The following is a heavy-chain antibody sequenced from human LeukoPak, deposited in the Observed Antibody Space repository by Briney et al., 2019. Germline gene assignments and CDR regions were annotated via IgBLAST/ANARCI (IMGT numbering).Heavy chain of an antibody. J-gene: IGHJ1*01. Sequence: SETLSLTCAVCGGSFSGYYWGWIRQPPGKGLEWIGEINHSGSTNYNPSLKSRVTISVDTSKNQFSLKLSSVTAADTAVYYCARHAVSEWFGNKPKYFQHWGQGTLVTVSS. V-gene: IGHV4-34*01. D-gene: IGHD3-10*01. CDR3: ARHAVSEWFGNKPKYFQH. CDR1: GGSFSGYY. CDR2: INHSGST.